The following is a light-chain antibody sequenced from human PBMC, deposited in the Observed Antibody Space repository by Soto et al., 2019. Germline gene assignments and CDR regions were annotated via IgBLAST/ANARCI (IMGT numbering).Light chain of an antibody. V-gene: IGKV2-28*01. Sequence: DIVLTQSPLSLPVTPGESASISCRSSQSLLHSSGYNYLDWYLQKPGQSPQLLIYMGSNRASGVPDRFSGSGSGTDFILKISRVEAEDAGVYYCMQVMQAWTFGQGTKVEIK. CDR3: MQVMQAWT. CDR1: QSLLHSSGYNY. CDR2: MGS. J-gene: IGKJ1*01.